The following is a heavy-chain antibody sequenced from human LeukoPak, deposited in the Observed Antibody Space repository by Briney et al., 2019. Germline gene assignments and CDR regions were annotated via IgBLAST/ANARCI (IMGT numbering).Heavy chain of an antibody. CDR1: GYTFTSYY. CDR3: ARDPAARYYYDSSPYFDY. D-gene: IGHD3-22*01. Sequence: ASVKVSCKASGYTFTSYYMHWVRQAPGQGLEWMGIINPSGGSTSYAQKFQGRVTMTRDTSTSTLYMELSSLRSEDAAVYYCARDPAARYYYDSSPYFDYWGQGTLVTVSS. CDR2: INPSGGST. V-gene: IGHV1-46*01. J-gene: IGHJ4*02.